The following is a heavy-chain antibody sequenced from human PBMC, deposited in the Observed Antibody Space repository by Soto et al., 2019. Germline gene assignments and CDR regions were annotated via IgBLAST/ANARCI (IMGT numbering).Heavy chain of an antibody. CDR1: GGSLRGHY. D-gene: IGHD1-20*01. CDR3: VRDYNYLFDY. CDR2: IYYNGNT. V-gene: IGHV4-59*11. Sequence: PSETLSLTCIVSGGSLRGHYWSWIRQPPGKGPEWIGYIYYNGNTNYNPSLKSRAAISVDTSKNRFSLKLSSVTAADTAVYYCVRDYNYLFDYWGQGTLVTVSS. J-gene: IGHJ4*02.